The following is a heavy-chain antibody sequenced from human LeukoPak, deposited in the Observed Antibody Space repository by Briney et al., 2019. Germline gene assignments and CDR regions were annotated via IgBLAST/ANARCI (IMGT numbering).Heavy chain of an antibody. Sequence: ASVKVSCKASGYTFTSYGISWVRQAPGQGLEWMGWISAYNGNTRYAQKLQGRVTMTTDTSTSTAYMELRSLRSDDTAVYYCARGTTTVTTTDFDYWGQGTLVTVSS. J-gene: IGHJ4*02. CDR2: ISAYNGNT. D-gene: IGHD4-17*01. V-gene: IGHV1-18*01. CDR1: GYTFTSYG. CDR3: ARGTTTVTTTDFDY.